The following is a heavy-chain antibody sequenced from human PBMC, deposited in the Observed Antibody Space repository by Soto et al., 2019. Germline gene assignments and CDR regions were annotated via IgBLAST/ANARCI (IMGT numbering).Heavy chain of an antibody. D-gene: IGHD2-2*01. CDR2: ISGSGGST. Sequence: EVQLLESGGGLVQPGGSLRLSCAASGFTFSSYAMSWVRQAPGKGLEWVSAISGSGGSTYYADSVKGRFTISRDNSKNTLYLQMNSLRAEDTAVYYCAKVFLVPAAISPYYYYYGMDVWGQGTTVTVSS. J-gene: IGHJ6*02. CDR1: GFTFSSYA. V-gene: IGHV3-23*01. CDR3: AKVFLVPAAISPYYYYYGMDV.